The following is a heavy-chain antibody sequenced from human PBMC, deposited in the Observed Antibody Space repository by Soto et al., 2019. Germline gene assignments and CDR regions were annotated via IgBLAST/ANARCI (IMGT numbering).Heavy chain of an antibody. CDR2: IRSKANTYAT. J-gene: IGHJ4*02. Sequence: GGSLRLSCATSGFNFSGSAMHWVRRASGKGLEWVGRIRSKANTYATAYAASVKGRFTISRDDSKNTTYLQMNSLKTEDTAVYYCTRFPRGTPVTKLDYWGQGTLVTVSS. CDR3: TRFPRGTPVTKLDY. D-gene: IGHD4-17*01. V-gene: IGHV3-73*01. CDR1: GFNFSGSA.